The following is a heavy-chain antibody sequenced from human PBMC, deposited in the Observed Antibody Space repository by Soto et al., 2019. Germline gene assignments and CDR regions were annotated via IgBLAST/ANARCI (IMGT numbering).Heavy chain of an antibody. CDR2: IYYSGST. CDR1: GGSISSGGYY. D-gene: IGHD2-2*01. J-gene: IGHJ6*02. CDR3: ARGGYCSSTSCNYGMDV. V-gene: IGHV4-31*03. Sequence: QVQLQESGPGLVKPSQTLSLTCTVSGGSISSGGYYWSWIRQHPGKGLEWMGYIYYSGSTYYNPSLRRRVTISVDTSKNQFSLKLSSVTAADTAVYYGARGGYCSSTSCNYGMDVWGQGTTVTVSS.